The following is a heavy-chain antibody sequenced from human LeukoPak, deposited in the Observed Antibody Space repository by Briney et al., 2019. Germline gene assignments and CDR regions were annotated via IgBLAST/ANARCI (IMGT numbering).Heavy chain of an antibody. CDR1: GYTFTSYG. J-gene: IGHJ6*04. CDR3: AREEPVAGRGYYYGMGV. CDR2: ISAYNGNT. D-gene: IGHD6-19*01. V-gene: IGHV1-18*04. Sequence: ASVKVSCKASGYTFTSYGISWVRQAPGQGLEWMGWISAYNGNTNYAQKLQGRVTMTTDTSTSTTYMELRSLRSDDTAVYYCAREEPVAGRGYYYGMGVWGKGTTVTVSS.